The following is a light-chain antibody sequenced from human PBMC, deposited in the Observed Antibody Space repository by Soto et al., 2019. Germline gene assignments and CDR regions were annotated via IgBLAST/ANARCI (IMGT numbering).Light chain of an antibody. CDR3: QQYNKWPPIT. CDR1: QSVSSN. J-gene: IGKJ5*01. Sequence: EVVMTQSPATLSVSPGERATLSCRASQSVSSNVAWYQQKPGQAPRLLIYGASTRATDIPARFSGSGSGTEFTLTISSLQSEDFAVYYCQQYNKWPPITFGQGTRLEIK. CDR2: GAS. V-gene: IGKV3-15*01.